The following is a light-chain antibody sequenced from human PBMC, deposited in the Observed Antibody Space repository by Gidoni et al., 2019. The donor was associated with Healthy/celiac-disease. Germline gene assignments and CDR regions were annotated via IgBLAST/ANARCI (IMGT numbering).Light chain of an antibody. CDR2: ASS. Sequence: DIQMTQSPSSVSASVGDKVPITCRASQGINSWLAWYQQKPGKAPKLLIYASSSLQSGVPSRFSGSGSGTDFTLSISSLQPEDFATYDCQQANSFPVTFGQGTRLEIK. J-gene: IGKJ5*01. V-gene: IGKV1-12*01. CDR1: QGINSW. CDR3: QQANSFPVT.